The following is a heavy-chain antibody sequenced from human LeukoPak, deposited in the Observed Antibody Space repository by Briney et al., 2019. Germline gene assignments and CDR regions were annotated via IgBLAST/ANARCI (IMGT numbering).Heavy chain of an antibody. CDR3: ARGPLQCSGGSCYRPHNWFDP. D-gene: IGHD2-15*01. CDR1: GGSFGGYY. J-gene: IGHJ5*02. V-gene: IGHV4-34*01. Sequence: SETLSLTCAVYGGSFGGYYWSWIRQPPGKGLEWIGEINHSGSTNYNPSLKSRVTISVDTSKNQFSLKLSSVTAADTAVYYCARGPLQCSGGSCYRPHNWFDPWGQGTLVTVSS. CDR2: INHSGST.